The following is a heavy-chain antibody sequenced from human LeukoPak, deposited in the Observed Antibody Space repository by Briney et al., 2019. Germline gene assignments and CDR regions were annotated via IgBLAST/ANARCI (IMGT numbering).Heavy chain of an antibody. CDR1: GYAFSSHG. V-gene: IGHV1-18*01. D-gene: IGHD2-21*01. CDR3: ARDIGISQFDY. J-gene: IGHJ4*02. CDR2: ISAYNGRT. Sequence: ASVKVSCKASGYAFSSHGISWVRQAPGQGLEWMGWISAYNGRTDYAQKLQGRVTMTTDTSTSTAYMELRSLTSDDTAMYYCARDIGISQFDYWGQGTLVTVSS.